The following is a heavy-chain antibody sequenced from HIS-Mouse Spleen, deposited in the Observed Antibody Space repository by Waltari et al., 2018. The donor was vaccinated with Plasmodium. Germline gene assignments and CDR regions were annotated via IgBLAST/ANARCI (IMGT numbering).Heavy chain of an antibody. CDR2: SYYSGST. V-gene: IGHV4-39*07. J-gene: IGHJ4*02. CDR1: GGSISSSSYY. CDR3: ARDRITGTSYFDY. Sequence: QLQLQESGPGLVKPSETLSLTCTVSGGSISSSSYYWGWIRQPPGKGLAWIGSSYYSGSTYDNPSLKSRVTIAVDTSKNQFSLKLSSVTAVDTAVYYCARDRITGTSYFDYWGQGTLVTVSS. D-gene: IGHD1-7*01.